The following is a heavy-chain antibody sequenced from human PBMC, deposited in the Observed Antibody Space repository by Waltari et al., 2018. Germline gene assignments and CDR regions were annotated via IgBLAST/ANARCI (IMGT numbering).Heavy chain of an antibody. CDR2: VDPEDGET. Sequence: QVQLVQSGAEVKKPGASVKVSCKVSGYTLTELSMHWVRQPPGKGLEWMGGVDPEDGETIYAQKFKGRVTMTEDTSTDTAYMEMSSLRSEDTAVYYCATTGPVATITVWYFDLWGRGTLVTVSS. CDR1: GYTLTELS. J-gene: IGHJ2*01. CDR3: ATTGPVATITVWYFDL. D-gene: IGHD5-12*01. V-gene: IGHV1-24*01.